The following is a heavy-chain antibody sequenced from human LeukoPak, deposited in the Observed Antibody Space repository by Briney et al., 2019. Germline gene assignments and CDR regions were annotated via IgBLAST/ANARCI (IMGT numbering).Heavy chain of an antibody. CDR3: ARSILVGAANYYYGMDV. Sequence: PGGSLRLSCAASGFTFSTSSMNWVRQAPGKGLEWVSSISSSSSYIYYADSVKGRFTISRDNAKNSLYLQMNSLRAEDTAVYYCARSILVGAANYYYGMDVWGQGTTVTVSS. CDR2: ISSSSSYI. D-gene: IGHD1-26*01. CDR1: GFTFSTSS. V-gene: IGHV3-21*01. J-gene: IGHJ6*02.